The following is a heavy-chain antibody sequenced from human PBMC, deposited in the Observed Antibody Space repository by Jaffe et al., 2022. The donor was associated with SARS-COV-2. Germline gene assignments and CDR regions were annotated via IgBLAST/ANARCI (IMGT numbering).Heavy chain of an antibody. CDR3: ARDRFSGSYYPGIYGMDV. CDR2: IIPIFGTA. Sequence: QVQLVQSGAEVKKPGSSVKVSCKASGGTFSSYAISWVRQAPGQGLEWMGGIIPIFGTANYAQKFQGRVTITADESTSTAYMELSSLRSEDTAVYYCARDRFSGSYYPGIYGMDVWGQGTTVTVSS. CDR1: GGTFSSYA. D-gene: IGHD1-26*01. V-gene: IGHV1-69*01. J-gene: IGHJ6*02.